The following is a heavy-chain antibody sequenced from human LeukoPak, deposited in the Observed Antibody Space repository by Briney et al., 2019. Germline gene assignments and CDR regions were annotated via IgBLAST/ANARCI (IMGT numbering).Heavy chain of an antibody. CDR2: IIPIFGTA. J-gene: IGHJ5*02. D-gene: IGHD4-11*01. V-gene: IGHV1-69*05. CDR1: GGTFGSYA. Sequence: ASVKVSCKASGGTFGSYAISRVRQAPGQGLEWMGRIIPIFGTANYAQKFQGRVTITTDESTSTAYMELSSLRSEDTAVYYCARDLEGWDYSPGNWFDPWGQGTLVTVSS. CDR3: ARDLEGWDYSPGNWFDP.